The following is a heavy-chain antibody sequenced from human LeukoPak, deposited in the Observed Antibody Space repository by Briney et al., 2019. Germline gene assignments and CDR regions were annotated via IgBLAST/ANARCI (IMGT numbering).Heavy chain of an antibody. CDR2: IRYDGSNK. D-gene: IGHD3-10*01. Sequence: GGSLRLSCAASGFTFSSYGMHWVRQAPGKGLEWVAFIRYDGSNKYYADSVKGRFTISRDNSKNTLYLQMDSLRAEDTAVYYCAKDPHGSGSSPPFDIWGQGTMVTVSS. J-gene: IGHJ3*02. CDR3: AKDPHGSGSSPPFDI. CDR1: GFTFSSYG. V-gene: IGHV3-30*02.